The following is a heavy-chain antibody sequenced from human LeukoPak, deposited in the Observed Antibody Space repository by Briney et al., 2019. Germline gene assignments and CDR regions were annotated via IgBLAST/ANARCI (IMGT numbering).Heavy chain of an antibody. CDR1: SYTLTNYG. J-gene: IGHJ4*02. CDR3: ARANSSGGTDGYFDY. V-gene: IGHV1-18*01. Sequence: GASVKVSCKASSYTLTNYGISWVRQAPGQGLEWMGWISAYNGNTNYAQKFQGRVTMTRDTSTSTVYMELSSLRSEDTAVYYCARANSSGGTDGYFDYWGQGTLVIVSS. D-gene: IGHD6-19*01. CDR2: ISAYNGNT.